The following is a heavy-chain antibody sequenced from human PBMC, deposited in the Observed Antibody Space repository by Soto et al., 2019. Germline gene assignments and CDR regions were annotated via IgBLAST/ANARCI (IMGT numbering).Heavy chain of an antibody. D-gene: IGHD5-18*01. CDR2: ISSSGSTI. Sequence: GGSMSLSCAASGLNFSDYYMSWLRQDPGKGLEWVSYISSSGSTIYYADSVKGRFTISRDNAKNSLYLQMNSLRAEDTAVYYCARDTAMALPDYWGQGTLVTVSS. CDR1: GLNFSDYY. CDR3: ARDTAMALPDY. V-gene: IGHV3-11*01. J-gene: IGHJ4*02.